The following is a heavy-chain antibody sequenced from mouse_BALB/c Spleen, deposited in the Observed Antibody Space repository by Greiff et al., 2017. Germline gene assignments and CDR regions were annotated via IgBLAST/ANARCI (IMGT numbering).Heavy chain of an antibody. V-gene: IGHV1S81*02. CDR3: ARGGNCFYY. Sequence: QVQLQQPGAELVKPGASVKLSCKASGYTFTSYWMHWVKQRPGQGLEWIGEINPSNGRTNYNEKFKSKATLTVDKSSSTAYMQLSSLTSEDSAVYYCARGGNCFYYWGQGTTLTVSS. J-gene: IGHJ2*01. CDR1: GYTFTSYW. D-gene: IGHD2-1*01. CDR2: INPSNGRT.